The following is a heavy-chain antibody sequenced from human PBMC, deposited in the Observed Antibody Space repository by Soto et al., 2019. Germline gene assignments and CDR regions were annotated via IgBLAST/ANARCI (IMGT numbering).Heavy chain of an antibody. J-gene: IGHJ4*02. CDR2: IYHSGST. Sequence: QLQLQESGPGVVKPSQTLSLTCTVSGGSISSGDYYWSWIRQPPGKGLEWIGYIYHSGSTYYNPSLKSRVTISVDTSKNQFSLELSSVTAADTAVYYCARARSTVTTYVFDYWGQGTLVTVSS. CDR3: ARARSTVTTYVFDY. D-gene: IGHD4-17*01. CDR1: GGSISSGDYY. V-gene: IGHV4-30-4*01.